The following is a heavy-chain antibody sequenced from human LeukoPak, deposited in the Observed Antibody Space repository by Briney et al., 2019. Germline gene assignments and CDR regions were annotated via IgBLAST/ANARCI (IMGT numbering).Heavy chain of an antibody. J-gene: IGHJ4*02. CDR2: IYYSGST. Sequence: SETLSLTCTVSGGSISSYYWSWIRQPPGKGLEWIGYIYYSGSTNYNPSLKSRVTISVDTSKNQFSLKLSSVTAADTAVYYCARLSEAYSGDYWGQGTLVTVSS. V-gene: IGHV4-59*01. CDR1: GGSISSYY. D-gene: IGHD5-18*01. CDR3: ARLSEAYSGDY.